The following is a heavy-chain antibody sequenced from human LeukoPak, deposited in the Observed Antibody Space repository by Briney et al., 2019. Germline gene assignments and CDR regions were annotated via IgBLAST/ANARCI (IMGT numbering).Heavy chain of an antibody. D-gene: IGHD4-23*01. Sequence: SETLSLTCTVSGYSISSGYYWAWIRQPPGKGLEWIGGIYHSGSTYYNPSLKSRVAMSVDTSKNQCSLKLNSVTAADTAVYYCARGGGNGGGWVGHFYYMDVWGKGTTVTVSS. CDR3: ARGGGNGGGWVGHFYYMDV. J-gene: IGHJ6*03. V-gene: IGHV4-38-2*02. CDR1: GYSISSGYY. CDR2: IYHSGST.